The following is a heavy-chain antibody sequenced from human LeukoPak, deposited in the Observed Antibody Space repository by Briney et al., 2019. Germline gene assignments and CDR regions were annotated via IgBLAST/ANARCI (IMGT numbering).Heavy chain of an antibody. CDR3: AKDSSSWYLDAFDI. CDR2: ISWNSGSI. Sequence: GGSLRLSCAASGFTFDDYAMHWVRQAPGKGLEWVSGISWNSGSIGYADSVKGRFTISRDNAKNSLYLQMNSLRAEDMALYYCAKDSSSWYLDAFDIWGQGTMVTVSS. CDR1: GFTFDDYA. J-gene: IGHJ3*02. D-gene: IGHD6-13*01. V-gene: IGHV3-9*03.